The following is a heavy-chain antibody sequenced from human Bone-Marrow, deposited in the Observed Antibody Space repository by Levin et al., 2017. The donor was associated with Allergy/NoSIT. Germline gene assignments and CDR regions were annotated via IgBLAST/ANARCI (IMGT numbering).Heavy chain of an antibody. D-gene: IGHD6-6*01. J-gene: IGHJ6*02. CDR3: ARAPSRYYYGLDV. CDR2: TRNKVNSYST. Sequence: PGGSLRLSCAASGFSLSDHYMDWVRQAPGKGLEWVGRTRNKVNSYSTEYAASVKGRFTISRDDSTNSLYLQMNNVETEDTALYYCARAPSRYYYGLDVWGQGTTVTVSS. CDR1: GFSLSDHY. V-gene: IGHV3-72*01.